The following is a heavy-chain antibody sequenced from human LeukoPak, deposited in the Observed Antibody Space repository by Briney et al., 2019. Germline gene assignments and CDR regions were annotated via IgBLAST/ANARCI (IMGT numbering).Heavy chain of an antibody. J-gene: IGHJ4*02. CDR3: AKDLPAPYDQYYFDY. D-gene: IGHD3-16*01. CDR2: ISPGGGPT. CDR1: GFTFSSYA. Sequence: GGSLRLSCAASGFTFSSYAMNWVRQAPGKGLEWVSGISPGGGPTYYADSVRGRFTISRDNSKNTLYLQMNSLRAEDTAVYYCAKDLPAPYDQYYFDYWGQGTLVTVSS. V-gene: IGHV3-23*01.